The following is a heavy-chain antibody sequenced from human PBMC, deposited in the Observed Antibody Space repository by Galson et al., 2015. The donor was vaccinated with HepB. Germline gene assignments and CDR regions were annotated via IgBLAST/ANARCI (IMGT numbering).Heavy chain of an antibody. CDR1: GFTVSSNY. CDR2: IYSGGST. D-gene: IGHD1-26*01. CDR3: ARRVRGDYFDY. Sequence: SLRLSCAASGFTVSSNYMSWVHQAPGKGLEWVSVIYSGGSTYYADSVKDRFTISRDNSKNTLYLQMNSLRAEDTAVYYCARRVRGDYFDYWGQGTLVTVSS. J-gene: IGHJ4*02. V-gene: IGHV3-53*01.